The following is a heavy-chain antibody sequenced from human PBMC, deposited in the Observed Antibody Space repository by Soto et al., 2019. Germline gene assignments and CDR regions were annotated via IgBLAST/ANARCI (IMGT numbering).Heavy chain of an antibody. CDR3: ARGRGLATMARGAKAYYYYMDV. J-gene: IGHJ6*03. D-gene: IGHD3-10*01. Sequence: SETLSLTCAVYGGSFSGYYWSWIRQPPGKGLEWIGEINHSGSTNYNPSLKSRVTISVDTSKNQFSLKLSSVTAAGTAVYYCARGRGLATMARGAKAYYYYMDVWGKGTTVTVSS. CDR2: INHSGST. CDR1: GGSFSGYY. V-gene: IGHV4-34*01.